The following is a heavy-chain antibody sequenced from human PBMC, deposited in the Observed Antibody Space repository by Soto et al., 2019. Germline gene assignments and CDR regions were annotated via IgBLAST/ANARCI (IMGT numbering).Heavy chain of an antibody. J-gene: IGHJ4*02. V-gene: IGHV4-4*07. D-gene: IGHD2-15*01. Sequence: SETLSLTCTVSGGSISRDYWSWIGQPAGKGLEYIGRIYSSGMTDYNPSLQSRVTMSIDTSKNQFSLNLSSVTAADSAVYYCATTAPGGGWSNDYWGQRTFGTVSS. CDR1: GGSISRDY. CDR3: ATTAPGGGWSNDY. CDR2: IYSSGMT.